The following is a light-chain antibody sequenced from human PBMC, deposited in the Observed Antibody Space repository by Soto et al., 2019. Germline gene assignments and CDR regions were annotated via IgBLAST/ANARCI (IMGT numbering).Light chain of an antibody. Sequence: DIQMTQSPSSLSASVGARVPITCRASQSISTYLNWYPQKPGKAPKLLIYAASTLQSGVPSRFSGSRSGTEFTLTISSLQPEDFATYYCQQLNSYPITFGQGTRLEIK. J-gene: IGKJ5*01. CDR2: AAS. CDR1: QSISTY. V-gene: IGKV1-9*01. CDR3: QQLNSYPIT.